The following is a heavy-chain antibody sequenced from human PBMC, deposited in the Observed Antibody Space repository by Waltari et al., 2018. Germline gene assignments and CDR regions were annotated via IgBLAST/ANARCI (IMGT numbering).Heavy chain of an antibody. CDR2: MNPNSGNT. V-gene: IGHV1-8*01. CDR1: GYTFTSYD. D-gene: IGHD3-3*01. J-gene: IGHJ5*02. CDR3: ARVCYDFWSGYWGRWFDP. Sequence: QVQLVQSGAEVKKPGASVQVSCKASGYTFTSYDINWVRQATGQGLEWMGWMNPNSGNTGYAQKFQGRVTMTRNTSISTAYMELSSLRSEDTAVYYCARVCYDFWSGYWGRWFDPWGQGTLVTVSS.